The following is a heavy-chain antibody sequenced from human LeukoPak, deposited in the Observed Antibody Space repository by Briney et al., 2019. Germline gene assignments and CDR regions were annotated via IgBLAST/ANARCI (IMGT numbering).Heavy chain of an antibody. CDR1: GYSFSHYY. Sequence: ASVKVSCKASGYSFSHYYVHCVRQAPGPGLEWMGWINPNSGGTNYAQKVQGRVTMTRDTSISTAYMELSRLRSDDTALYYCARATIFGVVIWFDPWGQGTLVTVSS. CDR2: INPNSGGT. D-gene: IGHD3-3*01. V-gene: IGHV1-2*02. J-gene: IGHJ5*02. CDR3: ARATIFGVVIWFDP.